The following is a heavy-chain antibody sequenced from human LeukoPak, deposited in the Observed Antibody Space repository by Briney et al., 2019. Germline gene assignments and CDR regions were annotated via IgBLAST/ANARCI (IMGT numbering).Heavy chain of an antibody. CDR2: INGGGPRT. CDR3: AKIPDYDFWNEVPSSFDS. Sequence: GGSLRLSCSVSGFTFTDYGMSWVRQAPGKGLEWVSTINGGGPRTYYADSVKGRFTISRDNSNTTLYLQMNNLRPEDTAMYFCAKIPDYDFWNEVPSSFDSWGQGTLVTVSS. J-gene: IGHJ4*02. D-gene: IGHD3-3*01. V-gene: IGHV3-23*01. CDR1: GFTFTDYG.